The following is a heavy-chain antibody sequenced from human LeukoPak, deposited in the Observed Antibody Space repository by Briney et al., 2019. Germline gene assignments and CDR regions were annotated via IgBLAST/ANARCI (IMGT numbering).Heavy chain of an antibody. D-gene: IGHD3-16*02. CDR2: IYWDDDK. J-gene: IGHJ4*02. CDR3: AHTDKDYVWGSYRFDY. CDR1: GFSLSTSGVG. V-gene: IGHV2-5*02. Sequence: KGSGPTLVKPTQTLTLTCTFSGFSLSTSGVGVGWIRQPPGKALEWLALIYWDDDKRYSPSLKSRLTITKDTSKNQVVLTMTNMDPVDTATYYCAHTDKDYVWGSYRFDYWGQGTLVTVSS.